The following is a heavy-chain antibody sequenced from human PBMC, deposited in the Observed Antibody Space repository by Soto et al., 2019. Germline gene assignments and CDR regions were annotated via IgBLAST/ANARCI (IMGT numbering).Heavy chain of an antibody. J-gene: IGHJ5*02. D-gene: IGHD4-4*01. CDR3: ARDSFPLQTGNRFDP. V-gene: IGHV4-4*02. CDR1: GGSISGSNW. CDR2: IHHSGST. Sequence: SETLSLTCAVSGGSISGSNWWSWVRQPPGKGLEWIGEIHHSGSTNYNPSLKSRVTISVDKSKNQFSLKLSSVTAADTAVYYCARDSFPLQTGNRFDPWGQGTLVTVSS.